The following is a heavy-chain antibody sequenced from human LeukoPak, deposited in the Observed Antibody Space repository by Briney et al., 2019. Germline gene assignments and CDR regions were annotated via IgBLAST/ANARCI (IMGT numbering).Heavy chain of an antibody. CDR1: GRFISSSSYY. Sequence: PSETLSLTCTVSGRFISSSSYYWGWIRQPPGKGLEWFGSIYYSGSTYYNPSLKSRVTISVDTSKNQFSLKLSSVTAADTALYSLARDRNTRAELAAGLWFDPGGQGTLVTASS. CDR2: IYYSGST. D-gene: IGHD6-13*01. V-gene: IGHV4-39*07. J-gene: IGHJ5*02. CDR3: ARDRNTRAELAAGLWFDP.